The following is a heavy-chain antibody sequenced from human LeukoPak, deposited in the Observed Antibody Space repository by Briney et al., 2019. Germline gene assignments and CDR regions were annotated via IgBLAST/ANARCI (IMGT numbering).Heavy chain of an antibody. CDR2: INHSGST. J-gene: IGHJ4*02. CDR1: GGSFSGYY. V-gene: IGHV4-34*01. Sequence: TSETLSLTCAVYGGSFSGYYWSWIRQSPGKGLEWIGEINHSGSTNYNPSLKSRVTISVDTSKNQFSLKLRSVTAADTAVYYCARGDPSRHCSGGSCYSVELWFDYWGQGTLVTVSS. D-gene: IGHD2-15*01. CDR3: ARGDPSRHCSGGSCYSVELWFDY.